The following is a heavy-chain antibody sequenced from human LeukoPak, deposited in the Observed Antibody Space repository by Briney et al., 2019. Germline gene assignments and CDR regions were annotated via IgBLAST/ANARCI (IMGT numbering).Heavy chain of an antibody. CDR2: INGGGDTT. CDR1: GFTFVSYA. CDR3: AKVGGSSWYTVDY. D-gene: IGHD6-13*01. Sequence: GGSLRLSCATSGFTFVSYAMTWVRQAPGKGLEWVSAINGGGDTTYYADSVKGRFTVSRDRSTNTLFLQMSSLRAEDSGMYYCAKVGGSSWYTVDYWGQGTLVTVSS. V-gene: IGHV3-23*01. J-gene: IGHJ4*02.